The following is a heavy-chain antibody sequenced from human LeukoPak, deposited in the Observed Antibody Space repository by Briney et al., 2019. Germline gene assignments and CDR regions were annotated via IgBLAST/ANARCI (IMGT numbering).Heavy chain of an antibody. CDR1: GGSISSYY. J-gene: IGHJ6*04. V-gene: IGHV4-59*01. D-gene: IGHD3-3*01. CDR2: IYYSGST. CDR3: ARGLRFLDLDV. Sequence: SETLSLTCTVSGGSISSYYWSWIRQPPGKGLEWIGYIYYSGSTNYNPSLKSRVTISVDTSKNQFSLKLSSVTAADTAVYYCARGLRFLDLDVWGKGTTVTVSS.